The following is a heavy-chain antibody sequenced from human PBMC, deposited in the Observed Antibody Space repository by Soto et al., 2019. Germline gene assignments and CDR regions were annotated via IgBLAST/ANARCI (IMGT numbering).Heavy chain of an antibody. V-gene: IGHV3-30-3*01. D-gene: IGHD2-2*01. J-gene: IGHJ6*02. CDR1: GFTFSSYA. CDR3: AREKGVYCSSTSCLHYYYYYGMDV. CDR2: ISYDGSNK. Sequence: LRLSCAASGFTFSSYAMHWVRQAPGKGLEWVAVISYDGSNKYYADSVKGRFTISRDNSKNTLYLQMNSLRAEDTAVYYCAREKGVYCSSTSCLHYYYYYGMDVWGQGTTVTVSS.